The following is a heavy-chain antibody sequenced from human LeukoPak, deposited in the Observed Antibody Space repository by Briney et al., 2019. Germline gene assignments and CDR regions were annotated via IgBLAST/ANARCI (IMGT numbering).Heavy chain of an antibody. CDR3: ARSFGSRDYYYYYMDV. CDR2: IYYSGST. J-gene: IGHJ6*03. CDR1: GGSISSSSYY. Sequence: SETLSLTCTVSGGSISSSSYYWGWIRQPPGKGLEWIGSIYYSGSTYYNPSLKSRVTISVDTSKNQFSLKLSSVTAADTAVYYCARSFGSRDYYYYYMDVWGKGTTVTVSS. D-gene: IGHD2-15*01. V-gene: IGHV4-39*07.